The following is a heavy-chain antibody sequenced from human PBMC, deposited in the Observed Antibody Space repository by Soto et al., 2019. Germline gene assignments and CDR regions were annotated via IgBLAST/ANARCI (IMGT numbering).Heavy chain of an antibody. J-gene: IGHJ4*02. V-gene: IGHV4-31*03. CDR1: GGSISSGGYY. CDR3: ASTDPSTYYYDSSGYYSPYYFDY. Sequence: QVQLQESGPGLVKPSQTLSLTCTVSGGSISSGGYYWSWIRQHPGKGLEWIGYIYYSGSTYYNPSLKSRVTISVDTSKNQFSLKLSSVTAADTAVYYCASTDPSTYYYDSSGYYSPYYFDYWGQGTLVTVSS. D-gene: IGHD3-22*01. CDR2: IYYSGST.